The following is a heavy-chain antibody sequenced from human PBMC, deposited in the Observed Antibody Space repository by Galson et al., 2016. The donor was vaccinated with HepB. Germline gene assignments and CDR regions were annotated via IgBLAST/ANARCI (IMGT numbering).Heavy chain of an antibody. D-gene: IGHD4-17*01. J-gene: IGHJ4*02. CDR1: GFTFGTYT. Sequence: SLRLSCAASGFTFGTYTMHWIRQAPGEGLQWVALITGDRANAYYADSVKGRFTISRDNRKNSLYLQMNSLRIEDTALYYCAKDNGGYIGFDYWGQGTLVTVSS. CDR2: ITGDRANA. V-gene: IGHV3-43*01. CDR3: AKDNGGYIGFDY.